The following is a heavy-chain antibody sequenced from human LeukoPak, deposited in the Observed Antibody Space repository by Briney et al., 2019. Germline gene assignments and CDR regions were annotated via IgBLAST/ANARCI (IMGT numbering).Heavy chain of an antibody. J-gene: IGHJ2*01. D-gene: IGHD3-10*01. CDR2: TGST. CDR3: ARPRSSSYWYFDL. CDR1: GGSINRDY. Sequence: PSETLSLTCTVSGGSINRDYWSWIRQPPGEGLEWIGHTGSTNYSPSLKSRVTISVDTSKNQFSLRLTSVTAADTAVYYCARPRSSSYWYFDLWGRGTLVTVSS. V-gene: IGHV4-59*08.